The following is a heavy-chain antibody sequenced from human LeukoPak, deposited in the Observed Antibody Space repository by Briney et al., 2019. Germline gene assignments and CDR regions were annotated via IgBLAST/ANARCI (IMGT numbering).Heavy chain of an antibody. CDR2: INPNSGGT. V-gene: IGHV1-2*02. Sequence: ASVKVSCKASGYTFTGYYMHWVRQAPGQGLEWMGWINPNSGGTNYAQKFQGRVTMTRDTSISTAYMELSRLRSEDTAVYYCARERFTAAGKGFDYLGQGTLVTVSS. CDR1: GYTFTGYY. CDR3: ARERFTAAGKGFDY. D-gene: IGHD6-13*01. J-gene: IGHJ4*02.